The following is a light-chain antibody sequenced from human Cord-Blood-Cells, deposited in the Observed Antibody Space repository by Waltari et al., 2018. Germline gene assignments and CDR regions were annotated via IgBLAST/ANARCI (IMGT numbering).Light chain of an antibody. CDR1: QSISSY. CDR3: QQSYSTPH. J-gene: IGKJ3*01. CDR2: AAS. V-gene: IGKV1-39*01. Sequence: DIQMTQSPSSLSASVGDRVTITCRASQSISSYLNWYQQKPGKAPKLLIYAASSLQSGVPSRFSGSGYGTDFTLTISSLQPEDFATYYCQQSYSTPHFGPGTKVDIK.